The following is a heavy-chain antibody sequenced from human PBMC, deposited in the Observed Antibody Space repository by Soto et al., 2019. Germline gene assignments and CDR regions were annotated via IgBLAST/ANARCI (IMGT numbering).Heavy chain of an antibody. CDR3: ARDGAFYDFWSGYYPDYYYYYMDV. J-gene: IGHJ6*03. D-gene: IGHD3-3*01. Sequence: ASVKVSCKASGYTFTGYYMHWVRQAPGQGLEWMGWINPNSGGTNYAQKFQGWVTMTRDTSISTAYMELSRLRSDDTAVYYCARDGAFYDFWSGYYPDYYYYYMDVWGKGTTVTVSS. CDR1: GYTFTGYY. V-gene: IGHV1-2*04. CDR2: INPNSGGT.